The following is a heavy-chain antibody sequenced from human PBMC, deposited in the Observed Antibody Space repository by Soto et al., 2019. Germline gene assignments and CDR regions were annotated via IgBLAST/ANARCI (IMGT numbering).Heavy chain of an antibody. CDR2: IKEDGSEK. CDR3: ARLGQFDF. J-gene: IGHJ4*02. Sequence: GGSLRLSCAASGFILSSFWMSWVRQVPGKGLEWVANIKEDGSEKHYVDSVKGRFTISRDNAKKSLYLQMNTLRDEDTAIYYCARLGQFDFWGQGTVVTVSS. V-gene: IGHV3-7*03. CDR1: GFILSSFW.